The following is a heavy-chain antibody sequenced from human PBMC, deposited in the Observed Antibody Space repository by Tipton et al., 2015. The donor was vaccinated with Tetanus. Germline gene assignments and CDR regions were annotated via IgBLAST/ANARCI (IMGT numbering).Heavy chain of an antibody. V-gene: IGHV4-4*07. J-gene: IGHJ4*02. CDR1: RGPISSYY. D-gene: IGHD5-24*01. Sequence: TLSLTCTVSRGPISSYYWSWIRQPAGKGLEWVGHISNGNTDYSPSLKSRVTLSVDLSKNQFSLQLRAVTAADTAVYYCARGITDGYNRRLDYWGQGLRVAVS. CDR3: ARGITDGYNRRLDY. CDR2: ISNGNT.